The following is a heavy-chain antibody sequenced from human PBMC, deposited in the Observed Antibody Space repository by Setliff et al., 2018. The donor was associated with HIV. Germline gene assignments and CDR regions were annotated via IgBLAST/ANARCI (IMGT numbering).Heavy chain of an antibody. CDR2: IIPILGTT. CDR1: GGTFSNYA. D-gene: IGHD5-18*01. V-gene: IGHV1-69*13. Sequence: SVKVSCKASGGTFSNYAISWVRQAPGQGLEWMGGIIPILGTTNYAQKIQGRVKFSADESTGTAYMDLTRLRVDDTAIYYCARGTWMQARWWFDSWGQGTQVTVSS. J-gene: IGHJ5*01. CDR3: ARGTWMQARWWFDS.